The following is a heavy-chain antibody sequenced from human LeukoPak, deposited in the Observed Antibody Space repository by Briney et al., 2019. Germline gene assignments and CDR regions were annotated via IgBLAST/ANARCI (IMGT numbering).Heavy chain of an antibody. D-gene: IGHD3-16*02. Sequence: SETLSLTCTVSGDSVSSGDYYWSWIRQPPGKGLEWIGYIYYSGSTYYNPSLESRVTISLATSKNQFSLKLSSVTAADTAMYFCARGPVSYFFDYWGQGTLATVSS. CDR1: GDSVSSGDYY. CDR2: IYYSGST. CDR3: ARGPVSYFFDY. J-gene: IGHJ4*02. V-gene: IGHV4-30-4*02.